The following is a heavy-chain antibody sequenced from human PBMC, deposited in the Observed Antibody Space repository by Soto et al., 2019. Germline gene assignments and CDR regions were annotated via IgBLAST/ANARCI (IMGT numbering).Heavy chain of an antibody. CDR3: ARHGRNWFDP. Sequence: SETLSLTCTVSGGSISSSSYYWGWIRQPPGKGLERIGSIYYSGSTYYNPSLKSRVTISVDTSKNQFSLKLSSVTAADTAVYYCARHGRNWFDPWGQGTLVTVSS. CDR2: IYYSGST. V-gene: IGHV4-39*01. CDR1: GGSISSSSYY. J-gene: IGHJ5*02.